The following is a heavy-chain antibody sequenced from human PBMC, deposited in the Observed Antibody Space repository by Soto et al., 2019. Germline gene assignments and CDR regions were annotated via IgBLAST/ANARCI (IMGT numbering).Heavy chain of an antibody. D-gene: IGHD3-10*01. V-gene: IGHV3-7*03. J-gene: IGHJ4*02. CDR2: IIKDGSEK. CDR3: ARDWGGLGY. CDR1: GFTLSTYW. Sequence: EVQLVESGGGLVQPGGSLRLSCAASGFTLSTYWMTWVRQAPGKGLEWVANIIKDGSEKSYVDSVKGRFIISRDNAKNSLYLEMNSLRVEDTAVYYCARDWGGLGYWGQGTLVTVSS.